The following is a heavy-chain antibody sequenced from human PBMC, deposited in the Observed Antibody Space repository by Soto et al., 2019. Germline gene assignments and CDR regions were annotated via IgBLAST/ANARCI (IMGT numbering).Heavy chain of an antibody. CDR3: ARDLLQGQFAGTLRSAFAI. J-gene: IGHJ3*02. V-gene: IGHV1-46*03. D-gene: IGHD6-13*01. CDR2: INPSGGST. CDR1: GYTFTSYY. Sequence: ASVKVSCKASGYTFTSYYMHWVRQAPGQGLEWMGIINPSGGSTSYAQKFQGRVTMTRDTSTSTVYMELSSLRSEDTAVYYCARDLLQGQFAGTLRSAFAIWGQGTMDTVSS.